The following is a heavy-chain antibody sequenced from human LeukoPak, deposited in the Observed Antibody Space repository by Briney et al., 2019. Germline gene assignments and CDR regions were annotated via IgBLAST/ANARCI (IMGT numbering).Heavy chain of an antibody. Sequence: ASVKVSCKASGYTFTSYDINWVRQATGQGLEWMGWMNPNSGNTGYAQKFRGRVTMTRNTSISTAYMELSSLRSEDTAVYYCVRLDDWNDGGGSYWGQGTLVTVSS. CDR1: GYTFTSYD. CDR3: VRLDDWNDGGGSY. J-gene: IGHJ4*02. V-gene: IGHV1-8*01. CDR2: MNPNSGNT. D-gene: IGHD1-1*01.